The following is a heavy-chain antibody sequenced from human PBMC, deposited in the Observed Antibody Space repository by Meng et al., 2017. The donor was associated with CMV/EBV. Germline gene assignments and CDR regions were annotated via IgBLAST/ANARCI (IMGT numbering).Heavy chain of an antibody. CDR3: ASLYYDFWSGYWGNYYYGMDV. CDR1: GYTFTGYY. Sequence: ASVKVSCKASGYTFTGYYMHWVRQAPGQGLEWMGWINPNSGGTNDAQKFQGRVTMTRDTSISTAYMELSRLRSDDTAVYYCASLYYDFWSGYWGNYYYGMDVWGQGTTVTVSS. CDR2: INPNSGGT. D-gene: IGHD3-3*01. V-gene: IGHV1-2*02. J-gene: IGHJ6*02.